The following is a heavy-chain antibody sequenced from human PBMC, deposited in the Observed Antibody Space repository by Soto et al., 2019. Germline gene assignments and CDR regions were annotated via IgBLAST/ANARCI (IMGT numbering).Heavy chain of an antibody. J-gene: IGHJ4*02. CDR2: IYYSGST. V-gene: IGHV4-59*01. Sequence: SETLSLTCTDPGGAISSYYWRWIRQPPGKGLESIGYIYYSGSTNYNPSLKSPLTISLDTSKNQLSLKLSSVTPADTAVYYCARLGDGSNSYWGQGTRGTV. D-gene: IGHD1-26*01. CDR3: ARLGDGSNSY. CDR1: GGAISSYY.